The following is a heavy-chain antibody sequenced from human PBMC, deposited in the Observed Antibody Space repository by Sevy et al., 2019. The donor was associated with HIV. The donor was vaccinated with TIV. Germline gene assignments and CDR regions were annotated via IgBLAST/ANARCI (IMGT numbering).Heavy chain of an antibody. CDR1: GDTISSSPYY. CDR3: ARQVGQLRFFDWSPGYFDY. V-gene: IGHV4-39*01. Sequence: SETLFLTCTVSGDTISSSPYYWGRIRQSHGKGLEWIGSIYYSGSTYYNPSLKSRVPISVDTSKNQFSLKLNSVTAADTAVYYCARQVGQLRFFDWSPGYFDYWGQGILVTVSS. D-gene: IGHD3-9*01. J-gene: IGHJ4*02. CDR2: IYYSGST.